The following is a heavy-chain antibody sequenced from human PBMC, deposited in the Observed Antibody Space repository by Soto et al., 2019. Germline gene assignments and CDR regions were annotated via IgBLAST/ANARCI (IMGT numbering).Heavy chain of an antibody. CDR2: IYYTGST. CDR1: GGSISTSNYY. D-gene: IGHD3-9*01. J-gene: IGHJ5*02. CDR3: ARPHYATWLSGSWFDP. V-gene: IGHV4-39*01. Sequence: SETLSLTCTASGGSISTSNYYWGWIRQPPGKGLEWIGSIYYTGSTFYNPSLTSRVTISVDRSNNQFSLKLNSVTAADTAIYYCARPHYATWLSGSWFDPWGQGTLVTVSS.